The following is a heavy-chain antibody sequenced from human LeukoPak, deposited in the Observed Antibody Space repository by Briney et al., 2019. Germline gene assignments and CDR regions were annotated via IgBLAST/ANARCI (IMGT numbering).Heavy chain of an antibody. CDR1: GFTFSSYS. Sequence: LPGGSLRLSCAASGFTFSSYSMNWVRQAPGKGLEWVSYISSSSSTIYYADSVKGRFTISRDNAKNSLYLQMNSLRAEGTAVYYCARDFEELLWFGLDPGVGYWGQGTLVTVSS. V-gene: IGHV3-48*04. J-gene: IGHJ4*02. CDR3: ARDFEELLWFGLDPGVGY. D-gene: IGHD3-10*01. CDR2: ISSSSSTI.